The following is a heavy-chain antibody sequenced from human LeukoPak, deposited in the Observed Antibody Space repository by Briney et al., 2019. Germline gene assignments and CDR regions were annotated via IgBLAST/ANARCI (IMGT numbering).Heavy chain of an antibody. CDR1: GGSVSSYY. V-gene: IGHV4-59*02. CDR3: AGSGGFTSPQNY. D-gene: IGHD3-16*01. J-gene: IGHJ4*02. Sequence: SETLSLTCTASGGSVSSYYWSWIRQPPGKGLEWIGCISYTGGTNYTPSLKSRVTISLDTSKNQFSLKLNSVTAADTALYYCAGSGGFTSPQNYWGQGTLVTV. CDR2: ISYTGGT.